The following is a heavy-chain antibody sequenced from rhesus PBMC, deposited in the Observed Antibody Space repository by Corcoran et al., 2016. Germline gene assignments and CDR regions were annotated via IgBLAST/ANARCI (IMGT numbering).Heavy chain of an antibody. CDR1: GVSITDDYS. J-gene: IGHJ4*01. D-gene: IGHD5-24*01. Sequence: QVQLQESGPGLVKPSETLSLTCAVSGVSITDDYSWSWIRQPSGKGLVCIGSIYVSGGGTNYNPSLKNRVTISIDTSKNQFSLKLSSVTAADTAVYYCARAGQWVQGFDYWGQGVLVTVSS. V-gene: IGHV4-106*01. CDR2: IYVSGGGT. CDR3: ARAGQWVQGFDY.